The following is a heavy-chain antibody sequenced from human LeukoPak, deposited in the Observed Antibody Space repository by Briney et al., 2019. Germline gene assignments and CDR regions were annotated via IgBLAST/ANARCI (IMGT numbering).Heavy chain of an antibody. V-gene: IGHV4-30-4*08. CDR1: GGSISSGDYY. CDR2: IYYGGST. Sequence: SETLSLTCTVSGGSISSGDYYWSWIRQPPGKGLEWVVYIYYGGSTYYNPSLKSRVTISVDTSKNQFSLKLSSVTAADTAVYYCARENKPLSGSYNYWGQGTLVTVSS. CDR3: ARENKPLSGSYNY. J-gene: IGHJ4*02. D-gene: IGHD1-26*01.